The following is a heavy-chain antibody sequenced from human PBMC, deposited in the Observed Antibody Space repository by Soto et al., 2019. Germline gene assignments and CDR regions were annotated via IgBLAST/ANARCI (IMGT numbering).Heavy chain of an antibody. V-gene: IGHV3-33*01. J-gene: IGHJ4*02. CDR1: GFRFSSYG. CDR2: IWYDGSNK. Sequence: QVQLVESGGGVVQPGRSLRLSCAASGFRFSSYGMNWVRQSPGKGLEWVAVIWYDGSNKCYGNSVKGRFTISRDNSRNTLYLQMNILRDEDTAVYYCATEGKDDSVKGGFDNWGQGTRVTVSS. D-gene: IGHD3-22*01. CDR3: ATEGKDDSVKGGFDN.